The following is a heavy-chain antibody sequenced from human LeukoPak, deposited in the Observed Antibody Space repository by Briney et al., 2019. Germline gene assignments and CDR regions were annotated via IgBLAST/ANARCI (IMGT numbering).Heavy chain of an antibody. CDR2: ISSSGSYK. D-gene: IGHD4/OR15-4a*01. CDR1: GFDFSSHS. CDR3: ARGMIRGALWCVDF. V-gene: IGHV3-21*01. J-gene: IGHJ4*02. Sequence: AGGSLRLPCAASGFDFSSHSMHWIRQAPGKGLEWVSSISSSGSYKYYADSLKGRLTISRDNAGNSVFLLLQSLTVEDTAVYYCARGMIRGALWCVDFWGLGSLVTVSS.